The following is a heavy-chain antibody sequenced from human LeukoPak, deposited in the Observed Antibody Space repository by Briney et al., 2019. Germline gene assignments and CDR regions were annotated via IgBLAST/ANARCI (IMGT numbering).Heavy chain of an antibody. V-gene: IGHV4-34*01. J-gene: IGHJ4*02. CDR2: INHSGST. CDR3: ARDRRMITFGGPGYFDY. D-gene: IGHD3-16*01. CDR1: GGSFSGYY. Sequence: SETLSLTCAVYGGSFSGYYWSWIRQPPGKGLEWIGEINHSGSTNYNPSLKSRVTISVDTSKNQFSLKLSSVTAADTAVYYCARDRRMITFGGPGYFDYWGQGTLVTVSS.